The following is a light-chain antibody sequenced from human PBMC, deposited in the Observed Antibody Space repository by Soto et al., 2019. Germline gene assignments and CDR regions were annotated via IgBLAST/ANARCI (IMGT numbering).Light chain of an antibody. V-gene: IGKV1-5*01. J-gene: IGKJ1*01. CDR1: QGISRW. CDR3: QQYNSYPRT. CDR2: DAS. Sequence: DIQMTQSPSTLSASLGDRVTITCRASQGISRWLAWYQQRPGKAPKLLIYDASSLESGVPSRFSGSGSGTEFTLTISSLQADDFATYYCQQYNSYPRTFGQGTKVDI.